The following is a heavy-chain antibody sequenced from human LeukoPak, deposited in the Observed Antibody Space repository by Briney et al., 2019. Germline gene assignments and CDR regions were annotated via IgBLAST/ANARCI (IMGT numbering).Heavy chain of an antibody. CDR2: IYSGGST. CDR3: ARGYYDSSGYYYLFDY. D-gene: IGHD3-22*01. Sequence: GGSLRLSCAASGFTVSSNYMSWVRQAPGKGLEWVSVIYSGGSTYYADSVKGRFTTSRDNSKNTLYLQMNSLRAEDTAVYYCARGYYDSSGYYYLFDYWGQGTLVTVSS. V-gene: IGHV3-53*01. CDR1: GFTVSSNY. J-gene: IGHJ4*02.